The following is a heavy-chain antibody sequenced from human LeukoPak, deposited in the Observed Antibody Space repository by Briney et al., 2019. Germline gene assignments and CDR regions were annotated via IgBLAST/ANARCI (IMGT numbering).Heavy chain of an antibody. CDR2: IYYSGST. J-gene: IGHJ6*03. CDR3: ARIQGVFGYYYYMDV. CDR1: GGSISSSSYY. Sequence: SETLSLTCTVSGGSISSSSYYWGWIRQPPGKGLEWIGSIYYSGSTYYNPSLKSRVTISVDTSKNQFSLKLSSVTAADTAVYYCARIQGVFGYYYYMDVWGKGTTVTVSS. V-gene: IGHV4-39*07. D-gene: IGHD3-10*01.